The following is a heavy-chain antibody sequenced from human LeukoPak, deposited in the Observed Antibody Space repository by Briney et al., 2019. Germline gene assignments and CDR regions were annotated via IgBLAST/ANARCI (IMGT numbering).Heavy chain of an antibody. Sequence: GGSLRLSCAASRFTFSSYGMDWVRQAPGKGLEWVSAISANSDSTYYANSVKGRFAISRDNSKNTLYLQMNSLRAEDTAVYYCTVDRGAFDIWGQGTLATVSS. V-gene: IGHV3-23*01. CDR2: ISANSDST. D-gene: IGHD5-12*01. CDR3: TVDRGAFDI. CDR1: RFTFSSYG. J-gene: IGHJ3*02.